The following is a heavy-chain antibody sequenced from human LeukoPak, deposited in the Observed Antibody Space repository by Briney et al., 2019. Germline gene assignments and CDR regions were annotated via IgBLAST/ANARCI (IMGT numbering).Heavy chain of an antibody. CDR2: INHSGST. J-gene: IGHJ4*02. CDR1: GGSFSGYY. Sequence: SETLSLTCAVYGGSFSGYYWSWIRQPPGKGLEWIGEINHSGSTNYNPSLTSRVTISVDTSKNQFSLKLSSVTAADTAVYYCARGGGITMIVVVTAPFDYWGQGTLVTVSS. V-gene: IGHV4-34*01. CDR3: ARGGGITMIVVVTAPFDY. D-gene: IGHD3-22*01.